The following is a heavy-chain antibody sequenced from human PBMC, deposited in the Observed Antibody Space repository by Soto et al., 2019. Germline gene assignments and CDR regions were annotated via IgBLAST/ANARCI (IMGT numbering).Heavy chain of an antibody. CDR3: ARAYCSSTSCPYYFDY. V-gene: IGHV4-31*03. CDR2: IYYSGST. CDR1: GGSISSGGYY. D-gene: IGHD2-2*01. J-gene: IGHJ4*02. Sequence: QVQLQESGPGLVKPSQTLSLTCTVSGGSISSGGYYWSWIRQHPGKGLEWIGYIYYSGSTYYNPSLKSRVTISVDTSKNQFSLKLSSVTAADTAVYYCARAYCSSTSCPYYFDYWGQGTLVTVSS.